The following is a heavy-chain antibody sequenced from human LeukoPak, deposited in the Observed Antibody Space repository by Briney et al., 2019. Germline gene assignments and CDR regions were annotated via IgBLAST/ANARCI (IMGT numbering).Heavy chain of an antibody. J-gene: IGHJ5*02. CDR1: GFTFTSSA. V-gene: IGHV1-58*02. CDR2: IVVGSGNT. CDR3: GADLTMVRGVPRWFDP. D-gene: IGHD3-10*01. Sequence: SVKVSCKASGFTFTSSAMQWVRQARGQRLEWIGWIVVGSGNTNYAQKFQERVTITRDMSTSTTYMELSSLRSEDTAVYYCGADLTMVRGVPRWFDPWGQGTLVTVSS.